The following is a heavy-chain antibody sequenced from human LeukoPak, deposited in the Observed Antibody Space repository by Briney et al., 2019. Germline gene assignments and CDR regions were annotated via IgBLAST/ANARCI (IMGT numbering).Heavy chain of an antibody. V-gene: IGHV3-9*01. CDR3: AKGARITMVRGGGDAFDI. D-gene: IGHD3-10*01. CDR2: ITWNSGSI. Sequence: SLRLSCAASGFTFDDYAMHWVRQAPGKGLEWVSGITWNSGSIGSADSVKGRFTISRDNAKNSLYLQMNSLRAEDTALYYCAKGARITMVRGGGDAFDIWGQGTMVTVSS. CDR1: GFTFDDYA. J-gene: IGHJ3*02.